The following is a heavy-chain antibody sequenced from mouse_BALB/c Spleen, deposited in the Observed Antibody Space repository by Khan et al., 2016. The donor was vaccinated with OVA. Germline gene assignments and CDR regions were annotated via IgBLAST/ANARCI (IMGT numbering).Heavy chain of an antibody. J-gene: IGHJ4*01. V-gene: IGHV5-6-5*01. D-gene: IGHD2-10*02. CDR1: GFTFSTYA. CDR3: ARIVSTGEMDY. Sequence: EVELVESGGDLVKPGGSLKLSCSASGFTFSTYAMSWVRQTPEKRLEWVASLSCGGNVDYSASLKSRFTISRDNANNHLYLQLSTLRSEDTAIYYCARIVSTGEMDYWGQGTSVTVSS. CDR2: LSCGGNV.